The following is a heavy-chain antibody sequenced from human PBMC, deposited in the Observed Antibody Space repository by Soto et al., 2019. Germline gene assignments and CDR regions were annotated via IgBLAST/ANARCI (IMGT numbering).Heavy chain of an antibody. D-gene: IGHD3-22*01. J-gene: IGHJ6*04. V-gene: IGHV4-39*01. CDR2: IYYIWAT. Sequence: SETLSLTCTFSVCSIYSIIHYLCFIRQSPGNGLELIGSIYYIWATYYNPSLKSRVTISLDTPNTQFYLRLSLVTSSDSAVYYCARVEAKLSSVWMEVWGKGNTVNVSS. CDR3: ARVEAKLSSVWMEV. CDR1: VCSIYSIIHY.